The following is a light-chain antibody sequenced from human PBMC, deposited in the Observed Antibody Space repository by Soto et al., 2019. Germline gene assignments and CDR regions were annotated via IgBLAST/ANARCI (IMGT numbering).Light chain of an antibody. CDR2: DVS. J-gene: IGLJ1*01. V-gene: IGLV2-14*01. CDR3: SSHTSSSPRLYV. CDR1: SSDVGGYNY. Sequence: QSALTQPASVSGSPGQSITISCTGTSSDVGGYNYVSWYQQHPGKAPKLMIYDVSNRPSGVSNRFSGSKSGNTASLTISGLQAEDEADYYCSSHTSSSPRLYVFGNGTKLTVL.